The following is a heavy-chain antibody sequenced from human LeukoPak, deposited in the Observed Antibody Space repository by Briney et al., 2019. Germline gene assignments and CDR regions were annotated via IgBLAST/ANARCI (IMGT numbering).Heavy chain of an antibody. CDR2: INHSGST. J-gene: IGHJ5*02. CDR1: GGSISSYY. CDR3: ARASIMVRGYNWFDP. Sequence: SETLSLTCTVSGGSISSYYWSWIRQPPGKGLEWIGEINHSGSTNYNPSLKSRVTISVDTSKNQFSLKLTSVTAADTAVYYCARASIMVRGYNWFDPWGQGTLVTVSS. V-gene: IGHV4-34*01. D-gene: IGHD3-10*01.